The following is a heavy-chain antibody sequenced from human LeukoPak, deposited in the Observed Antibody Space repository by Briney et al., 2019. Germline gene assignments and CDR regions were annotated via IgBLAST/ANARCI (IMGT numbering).Heavy chain of an antibody. D-gene: IGHD6-19*01. V-gene: IGHV3-23*01. CDR3: ARGGQSSGWTNFDY. J-gene: IGHJ4*02. CDR2: ISGSGGNT. Sequence: PGETLRLSCAASGFTFSSHGMNWVRQAPGKGLEWVSGISGSGGNTYYADSVEGRFTISRDNSKNTLYLQMNSLRAEDTAVYYCARGGQSSGWTNFDYWGQGTLVTVSS. CDR1: GFTFSSHG.